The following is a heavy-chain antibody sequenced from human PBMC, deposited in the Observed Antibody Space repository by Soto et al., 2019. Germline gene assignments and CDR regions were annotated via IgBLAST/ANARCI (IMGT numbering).Heavy chain of an antibody. J-gene: IGHJ6*02. CDR2: IYYSGST. V-gene: IGHV4-59*01. Sequence: SETLSLTCTVSGGSISSYYWSWIRQPPGKGLEWIGYIYYSGSTNYNPSLKSRVTISVDTSKNQFSLKLSSVTAADTAVYYCARGDYLNNYYGMDVWGQGTTVTVSS. CDR3: ARGDYLNNYYGMDV. D-gene: IGHD4-17*01. CDR1: GGSISSYY.